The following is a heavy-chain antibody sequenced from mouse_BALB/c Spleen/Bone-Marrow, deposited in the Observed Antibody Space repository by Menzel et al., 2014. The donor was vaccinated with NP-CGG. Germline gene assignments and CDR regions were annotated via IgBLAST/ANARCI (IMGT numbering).Heavy chain of an antibody. CDR3: ASPRWYGNYEGFAY. D-gene: IGHD2-10*02. Sequence: VKLLESGPELVRPGVSVKISCKGSGYTFTDYAMHWVKQSHAKSLEWIGVISTYSGNTNYNQKFKGKATMTVDKSSSTAYVELARLTSEDSAIYYCASPRWYGNYEGFAYWGQGTLVTVSA. J-gene: IGHJ3*01. V-gene: IGHV1-67*01. CDR1: GYTFTDYA. CDR2: ISTYSGNT.